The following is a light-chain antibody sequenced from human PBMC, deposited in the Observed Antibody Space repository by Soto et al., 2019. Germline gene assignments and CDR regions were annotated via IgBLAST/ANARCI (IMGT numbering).Light chain of an antibody. J-gene: IGLJ2*01. CDR3: SSYTSDSTVV. CDR2: DVS. V-gene: IGLV2-14*03. Sequence: QSALTQPASVSGSPGQSITISCTGTSGDVGGYHYVSWYQQHPGRAPRLLIYDVSNRPSGVSNRCSGSKSGNTSSLTISGHHADDEAHYYCSSYTSDSTVVFGGGTKLTVL. CDR1: SGDVGGYHY.